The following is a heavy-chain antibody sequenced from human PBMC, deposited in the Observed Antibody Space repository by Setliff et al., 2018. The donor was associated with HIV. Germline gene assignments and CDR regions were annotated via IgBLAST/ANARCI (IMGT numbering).Heavy chain of an antibody. D-gene: IGHD3-10*01. CDR3: ARDRYAGEIDY. CDR1: GGSISNFY. CDR2: IYSTGDT. J-gene: IGHJ4*02. V-gene: IGHV4-59*12. Sequence: SETLSLTCSVSGGSISNFYWSWIRQPPGKGLEWVGHIYSTGDTNYNPSLKSRVTISLDTSRNQFSLKLSSVTAADTAVYYCARDRYAGEIDYWGQGTLVTVS.